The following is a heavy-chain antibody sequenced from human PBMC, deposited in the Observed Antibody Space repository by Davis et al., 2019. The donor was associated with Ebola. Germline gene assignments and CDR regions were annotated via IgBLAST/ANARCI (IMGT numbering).Heavy chain of an antibody. CDR1: EFTFSSYW. V-gene: IGHV3-74*01. CDR3: ARALTSSNNGKFDH. D-gene: IGHD1-1*01. Sequence: PGGSLRLSCAASEFTFSSYWMHWVRQAPGKGLVWVSRIKGDESSTSYADSVKGRFTISRDNAKNTLYLQMNSLRAEDTAMYYCARALTSSNNGKFDHWGQGTLVTVSS. J-gene: IGHJ4*02. CDR2: IKGDESST.